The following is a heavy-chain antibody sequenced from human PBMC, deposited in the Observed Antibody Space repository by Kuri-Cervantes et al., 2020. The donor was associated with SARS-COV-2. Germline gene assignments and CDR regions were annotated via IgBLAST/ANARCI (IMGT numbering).Heavy chain of an antibody. CDR1: GGTFSSYA. D-gene: IGHD3-3*01. CDR3: ARQAGRITIFGVVTRTGRDYFDY. CDR2: IIPIFGTA. V-gene: IGHV1-69*13. Sequence: SVKVSCKASGGTFSSYAISWVRQAPGQGLEWMGGIIPIFGTANYAQKFQGRVTITADESTSTAYMELSSLRSEDTAVYYCARQAGRITIFGVVTRTGRDYFDYWGKGTLVTVSS. J-gene: IGHJ4*02.